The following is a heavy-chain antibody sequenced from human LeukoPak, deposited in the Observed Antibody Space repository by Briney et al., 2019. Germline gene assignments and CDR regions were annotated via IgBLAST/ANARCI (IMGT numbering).Heavy chain of an antibody. CDR1: GGSISSYY. CDR2: IYTSGST. Sequence: SETLSLTCTVSGGSISSYYWSWIRQPAGKGLEWIGRIYTSGSTNYNPSLKSRVTMSVDTSKNQFSLKLSSVTAADTAVYYCARAGEWYSSGLGWSDPWGQGTLVTVSS. CDR3: ARAGEWYSSGLGWSDP. D-gene: IGHD6-19*01. V-gene: IGHV4-4*07. J-gene: IGHJ5*02.